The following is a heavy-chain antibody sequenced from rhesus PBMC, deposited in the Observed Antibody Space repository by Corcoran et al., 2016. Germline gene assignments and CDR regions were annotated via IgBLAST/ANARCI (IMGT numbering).Heavy chain of an antibody. CDR1: GGSISSGYYY. CDR3: AREGTVADDY. J-gene: IGHJ4*01. CDR2: ITYSGST. D-gene: IGHD4-29*01. Sequence: QVQLQESGPGLVKPSETLSLTCAVSGGSISSGYYYWSWIRQPPGKGLEWIGYITYSGSTSYNPYLKIRVTISRDTSKNQVSLKLSSVTAADTAVYYCAREGTVADDYWGQGVLVTVSS. V-gene: IGHV4-122*02.